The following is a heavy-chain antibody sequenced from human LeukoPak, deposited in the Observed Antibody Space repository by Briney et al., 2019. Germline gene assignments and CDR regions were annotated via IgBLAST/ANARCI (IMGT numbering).Heavy chain of an antibody. CDR1: GGSISSYY. D-gene: IGHD5-24*01. CDR3: DDGIGLDALDV. V-gene: IGHV4-59*12. CDR2: IYYSGST. J-gene: IGHJ3*01. Sequence: PSETLSLTCTVSGGSISSYYWSWIRQPPGKGLEWIGYIYYSGSTNYNPSLKSRVTISVDTSKNQFSLKLSSVTPEDTAVYARDDGIGLDALDVWGRGTLVTVSS.